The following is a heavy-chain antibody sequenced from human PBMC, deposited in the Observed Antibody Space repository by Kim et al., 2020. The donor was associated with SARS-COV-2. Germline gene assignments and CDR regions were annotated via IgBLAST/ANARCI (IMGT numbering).Heavy chain of an antibody. Sequence: GGSLRLSCAASGFTFSSYWMSWVRQAPGKGLECVANIKQDGSEKYYVDSVKGRFTISRDNAKNSLYLQMNSLRAEDTAVYYCARLSKDCSGGSCWGRYWGQGTLVTVSS. D-gene: IGHD2-15*01. V-gene: IGHV3-7*01. J-gene: IGHJ4*02. CDR1: GFTFSSYW. CDR2: IKQDGSEK. CDR3: ARLSKDCSGGSCWGRY.